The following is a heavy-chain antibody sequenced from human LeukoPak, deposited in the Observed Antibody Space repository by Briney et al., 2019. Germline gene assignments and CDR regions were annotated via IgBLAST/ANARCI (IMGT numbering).Heavy chain of an antibody. D-gene: IGHD3-22*01. J-gene: IGHJ4*02. Sequence: SETLSLTCAVSGGSFSGYYWSWIRQPPGKGLEWIGEINHSGSTNYNPSLKSRVTISVDTSKNQFSLKLSSVTAADTAVYYCARLTLNYYDSSGYRGVFDYWGQGTLVTVSS. CDR3: ARLTLNYYDSSGYRGVFDY. V-gene: IGHV4-34*01. CDR2: INHSGST. CDR1: GGSFSGYY.